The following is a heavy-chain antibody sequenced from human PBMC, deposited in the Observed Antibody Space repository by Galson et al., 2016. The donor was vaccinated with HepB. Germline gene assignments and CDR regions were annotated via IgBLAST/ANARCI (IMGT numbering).Heavy chain of an antibody. CDR2: IYSGGIT. CDR3: AREIPSRGKSDY. D-gene: IGHD3-10*01. J-gene: IGHJ4*02. CDR1: GFIVSSNA. V-gene: IGHV3-66*01. Sequence: SLRLSCAASGFIVSSNAMSWVRQAPGKGLEWVSVIYSGGITYDADSVKGRCTISSDNSKNTLYLQMNSLRDEDTALYDCAREIPSRGKSDYWGQGTLVTVSS.